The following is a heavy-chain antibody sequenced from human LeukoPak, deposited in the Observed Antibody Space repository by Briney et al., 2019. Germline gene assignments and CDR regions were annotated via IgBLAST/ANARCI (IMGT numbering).Heavy chain of an antibody. V-gene: IGHV5-51*01. CDR1: GYSFTYYW. D-gene: IGHD5-24*01. J-gene: IGHJ4*02. CDR2: IYPADSDT. Sequence: GDSLKISCKGSGYSFTYYWIGWVRQMPGKGLEWMGIIYPADSDTRYSPSFQGQVTISADKSTSTAYLQWSSLKASDTAMYYCARQDGRALYYFDYWGQGTLVTVSS. CDR3: ARQDGRALYYFDY.